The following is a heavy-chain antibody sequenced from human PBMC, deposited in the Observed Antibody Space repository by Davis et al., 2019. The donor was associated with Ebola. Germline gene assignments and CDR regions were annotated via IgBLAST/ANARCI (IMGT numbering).Heavy chain of an antibody. CDR2: ISASGDLT. Sequence: GESLKISCFASGFTFKEYDMSWVRQAAGKGLEWVSGISASGDLTYYADSVRGRFTISRDNSRNTLYLQMNNLRAEDTALYYCGGAWDWGQGTLVTVSS. CDR1: GFTFKEYD. J-gene: IGHJ4*02. V-gene: IGHV3-23*01. D-gene: IGHD1-26*01. CDR3: GGAWD.